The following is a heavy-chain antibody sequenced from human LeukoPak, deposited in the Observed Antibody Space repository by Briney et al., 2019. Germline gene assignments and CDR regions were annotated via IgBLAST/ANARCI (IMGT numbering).Heavy chain of an antibody. CDR2: IYYSGGT. Sequence: PSEILSLTCTVSGDSISNMNYYWAWIRQPPGKGLEWIGIIYYSGGTYYNPSLKSRVTISVDTSKNQFSLNLTSVTAADTAVYYCARRVSSGNFDYWGQGGLVTVSS. D-gene: IGHD6-19*01. V-gene: IGHV4-39*01. CDR1: GDSISNMNYY. J-gene: IGHJ4*02. CDR3: ARRVSSGNFDY.